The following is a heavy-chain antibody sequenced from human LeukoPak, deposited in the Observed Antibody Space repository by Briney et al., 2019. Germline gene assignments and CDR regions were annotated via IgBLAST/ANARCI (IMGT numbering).Heavy chain of an antibody. D-gene: IGHD6-13*01. CDR3: ARAYSFQPDY. CDR1: GGSISSGSYY. J-gene: IGHJ4*02. V-gene: IGHV4-61*02. CDR2: IYTSGSTSGST. Sequence: SETLSLTCTVSGGSISSGSYYWNWIRQPAGKGLEWIGRIYTSGSTSGSTNYNPSLMSRITMSVDTSKNQFSLKLSSVTAADTAVYYCARAYSFQPDYWGQGTLVTVSS.